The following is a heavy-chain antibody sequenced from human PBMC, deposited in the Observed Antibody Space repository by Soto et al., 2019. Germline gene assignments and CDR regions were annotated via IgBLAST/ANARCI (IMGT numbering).Heavy chain of an antibody. V-gene: IGHV3-23*01. Sequence: EVQLLESGGGLVQPGGSLRLSCAASGFTFSSYAMSWVRQAPGKGLEWVSAISGSGGSTYDADSVKGRFTISRDNSKNTLYLQMNGLRAEDTAVYYCARHIVVVIASDFGYWGQGTLVSVSS. CDR1: GFTFSSYA. CDR2: ISGSGGST. CDR3: ARHIVVVIASDFGY. J-gene: IGHJ4*02. D-gene: IGHD2-21*01.